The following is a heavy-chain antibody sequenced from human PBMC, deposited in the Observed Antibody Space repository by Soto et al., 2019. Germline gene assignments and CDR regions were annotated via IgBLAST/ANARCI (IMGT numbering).Heavy chain of an antibody. V-gene: IGHV3-23*01. CDR2: ISGNGGRT. CDR1: GFTFSSYA. J-gene: IGHJ3*01. CDR3: AKVQRSMIVVALDAFDV. D-gene: IGHD3-22*01. Sequence: EVQLLESGGGLVQPGGSLRLSCAASGFTFSSYAMKWVRQAPGKGLEWVSGISGNGGRTYYADSVKGRFTISRDNSKNMVNLQMNRLRAEDTAIYYCAKVQRSMIVVALDAFDVWGQGAMVTVSS.